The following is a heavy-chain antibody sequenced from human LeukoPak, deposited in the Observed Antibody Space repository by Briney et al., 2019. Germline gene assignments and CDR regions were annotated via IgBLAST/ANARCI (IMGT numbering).Heavy chain of an antibody. CDR3: ARELNYYDSIGAFDI. D-gene: IGHD3-22*01. J-gene: IGHJ3*02. CDR2: IYPGVSDT. Sequence: GESLKISCKASGYSFSSYWIAWVRQMPGKGPEWMGIIYPGVSDTRYSPSFQGQVTISADKSISTAYLQWSSLKASDTAMYYCARELNYYDSIGAFDIWGQGTMVTVSS. V-gene: IGHV5-51*01. CDR1: GYSFSSYW.